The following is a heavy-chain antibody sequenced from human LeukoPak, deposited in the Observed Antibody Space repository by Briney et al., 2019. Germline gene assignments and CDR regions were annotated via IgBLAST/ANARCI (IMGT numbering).Heavy chain of an antibody. V-gene: IGHV3-66*01. Sequence: GGSLRLSCAASGFTVKSNYMSWVRQAPGKGLEWVSLIYSGGSTFYADSVEGRFTISRDNSKNTLYLQMNSLRPEDTAVYSCARARGGGYEYFDYWGQETLVTVSS. D-gene: IGHD5-12*01. J-gene: IGHJ4*02. CDR1: GFTVKSNY. CDR2: IYSGGST. CDR3: ARARGGGYEYFDY.